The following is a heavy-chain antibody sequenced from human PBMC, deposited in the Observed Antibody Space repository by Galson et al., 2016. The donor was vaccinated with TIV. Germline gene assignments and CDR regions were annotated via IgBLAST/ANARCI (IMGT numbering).Heavy chain of an antibody. Sequence: SLRLSCAASGFTFSSHGIHWVRQAPDKGLEWVAVISYDEKYKHYADSVKGRFTISRDNSKNMVYLQMNSLRPEDTAVYFCAKDPRIYGDYLLAYFDYWGQGILVTVSS. D-gene: IGHD4-17*01. V-gene: IGHV3-30*18. CDR1: GFTFSSHG. J-gene: IGHJ4*02. CDR3: AKDPRIYGDYLLAYFDY. CDR2: ISYDEKYK.